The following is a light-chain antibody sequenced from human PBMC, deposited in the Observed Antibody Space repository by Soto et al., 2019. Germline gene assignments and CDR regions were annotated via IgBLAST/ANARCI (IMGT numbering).Light chain of an antibody. CDR2: GAS. V-gene: IGKV3-20*01. CDR1: QSVSSSY. Sequence: EIVLTQSPGTPSLSPGERATLSCRASQSVSSSYLAWYQLKPGQAPRLLIYGASSRATGIPDRFSGSGSGTDFTLTISRLEPEDFAVYYCQQYGSSPVTFGPGTKVDIK. CDR3: QQYGSSPVT. J-gene: IGKJ3*01.